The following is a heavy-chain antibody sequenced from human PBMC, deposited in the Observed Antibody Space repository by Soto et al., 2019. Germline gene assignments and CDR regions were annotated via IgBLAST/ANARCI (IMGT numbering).Heavy chain of an antibody. CDR3: ARDLPGYSSTGLFDY. Sequence: ASVKVSCKASGGTFSSYAISWVRQAPGQGLEWMGWINPNSGGTNYAQKFQGRVTMTRDTSISTAYMELSRLRSDDTAVYYCARDLPGYSSTGLFDYWGQGTLVTVSS. D-gene: IGHD6-13*01. CDR1: GGTFSSYA. V-gene: IGHV1-2*02. J-gene: IGHJ4*02. CDR2: INPNSGGT.